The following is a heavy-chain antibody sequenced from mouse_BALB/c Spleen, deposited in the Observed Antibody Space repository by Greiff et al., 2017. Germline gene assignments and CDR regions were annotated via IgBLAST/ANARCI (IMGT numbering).Heavy chain of an antibody. CDR1: GYSITSDYA. Sequence: EVQLVESGPGLVKPSQSLSLTCTVTGYSITSDYAWNWIRQFPGNKLEWMGYISYSGSTSYNPSLKSRISITRDTSKNQFFLQLNSVTTEDTATYYCARWLLYYFDYWGQGTTLTVSS. D-gene: IGHD2-3*01. CDR2: ISYSGST. CDR3: ARWLLYYFDY. V-gene: IGHV3-2*02. J-gene: IGHJ2*01.